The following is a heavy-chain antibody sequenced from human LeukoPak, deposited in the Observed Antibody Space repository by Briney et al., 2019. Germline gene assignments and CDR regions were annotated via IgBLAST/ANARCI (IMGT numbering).Heavy chain of an antibody. CDR3: ARREDSGYDPSLTDAFDI. Sequence: SETLSLTCAVYGGSFSGYYWSWIRQPPGKGLEWIGEINHSGSTNYNPSLKSRVTISVDTSKNQFSLKLSSVTAADTAVYYCARREDSGYDPSLTDAFDIWGQGTMVTVSS. CDR2: INHSGST. CDR1: GGSFSGYY. V-gene: IGHV4-34*01. D-gene: IGHD5-12*01. J-gene: IGHJ3*02.